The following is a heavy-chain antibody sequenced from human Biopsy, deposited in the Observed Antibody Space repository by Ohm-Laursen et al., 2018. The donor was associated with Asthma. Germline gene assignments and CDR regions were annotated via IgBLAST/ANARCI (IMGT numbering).Heavy chain of an antibody. CDR3: ARDGPELPTELDY. CDR1: GFTFCNYN. J-gene: IGHJ4*02. Sequence: SLTLSLAGSGFTFCNYNMNRFRQALRKGPEWVSSMIDTSRYIKYADSVQGRFSIARDNDKNSLYLQMNSLRAEDAAEYYFARDGPELPTELDYWGPGTLVTVSS. D-gene: IGHD1-14*01. CDR2: MIDTSRYI. V-gene: IGHV3-21*01.